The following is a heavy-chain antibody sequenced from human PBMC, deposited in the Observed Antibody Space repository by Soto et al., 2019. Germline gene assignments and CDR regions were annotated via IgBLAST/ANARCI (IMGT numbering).Heavy chain of an antibody. Sequence: SETLSLTCTVSNAPVGSSTYTWGWIRQPPGKGLEWIGYVYYSGSTYYNPSLKSRVTISVDRSKNQFSLKLSSVTAADTAVYYCARVPDYWGQGTLVTVSS. CDR1: NAPVGSSTYT. CDR3: ARVPDY. J-gene: IGHJ4*02. V-gene: IGHV4-61*05. CDR2: VYYSGST.